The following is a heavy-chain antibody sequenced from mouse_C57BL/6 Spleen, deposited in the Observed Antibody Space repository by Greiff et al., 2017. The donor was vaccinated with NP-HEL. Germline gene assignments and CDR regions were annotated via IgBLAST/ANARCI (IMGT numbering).Heavy chain of an antibody. CDR1: GYTFTNYW. Sequence: QVHVKQSGAELVRPGTSVKMSCKASGYTFTNYWIGWAKQRPGHGLEWIGDIYPGGGYTNYNEKFKGKATLTADKSSSTAYMQFSSLTSEDSAIYYCARYDDYEGFAYWAKGLWSLSLQ. CDR3: ARYDDYEGFAY. CDR2: IYPGGGYT. D-gene: IGHD2-4*01. J-gene: IGHJ3*01. V-gene: IGHV1-63*01.